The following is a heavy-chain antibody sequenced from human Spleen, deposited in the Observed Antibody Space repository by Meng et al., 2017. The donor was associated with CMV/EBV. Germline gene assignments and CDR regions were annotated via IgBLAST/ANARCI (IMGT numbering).Heavy chain of an antibody. Sequence: GGSLRLSCAASGFTVSTIYMSWVRQAPGKGLEWDSVMYSGGSRYYADSVEGRFTISRDNSKNTVYLQMNSLRAEDTAVYYCASDGVLVEIPTYWGQGMLVTVSS. CDR2: MYSGGSR. D-gene: IGHD5-24*01. CDR1: GFTVSTIY. V-gene: IGHV3-53*05. CDR3: ASDGVLVEIPTY. J-gene: IGHJ4*02.